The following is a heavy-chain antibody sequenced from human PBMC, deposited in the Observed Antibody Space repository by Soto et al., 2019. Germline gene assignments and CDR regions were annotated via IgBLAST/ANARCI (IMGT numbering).Heavy chain of an antibody. CDR1: GFTFSSYA. D-gene: IGHD3-3*01. Sequence: EVQLLESGGTLVQPGGSLRLSCAASGFTFSSYAMSWVRQAPGEGLEWVSSISGSGGGTYNADSVKGRFTISRDNSKNTLYLQMNSLRGEYTAVYYCAKKKPPGVAGFDFWGQGTLVTVSS. J-gene: IGHJ4*02. CDR3: AKKKPPGVAGFDF. V-gene: IGHV3-23*01. CDR2: ISGSGGGT.